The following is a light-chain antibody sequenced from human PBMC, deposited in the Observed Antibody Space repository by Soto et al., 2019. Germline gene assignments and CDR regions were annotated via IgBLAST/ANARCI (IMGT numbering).Light chain of an antibody. CDR2: GAS. CDR3: QQYNNWPPIT. J-gene: IGKJ5*01. Sequence: DIVMTQSPATLAVSPGERATLSCRASQSVTTNLAWYQQIPGQAPRLLIYGASTRATGIPARFSGSGSGTEFTLTISSLQSEDFAVYYCQQYNNWPPITLGQGTRLEIK. V-gene: IGKV3D-15*01. CDR1: QSVTTN.